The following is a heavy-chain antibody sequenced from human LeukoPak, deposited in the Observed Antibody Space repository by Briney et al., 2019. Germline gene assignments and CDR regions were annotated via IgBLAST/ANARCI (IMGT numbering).Heavy chain of an antibody. D-gene: IGHD3-22*01. CDR3: ARKYYDSSGYYFDC. V-gene: IGHV5-51*01. CDR2: IYPGDSDT. J-gene: IGHJ4*02. Sequence: KCGASLQISCKGSGSIFTSYWIGWVRQLPRKGLEWMGIIYPGDSDTRYSPSFQGQVTISADKSISTAYLQWSSLTASDTAMYYCARKYYDSSGYYFDCWGQGTLVTVSS. CDR1: GSIFTSYW.